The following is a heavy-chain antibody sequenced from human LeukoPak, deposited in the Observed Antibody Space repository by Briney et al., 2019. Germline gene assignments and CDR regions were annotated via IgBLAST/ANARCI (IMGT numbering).Heavy chain of an antibody. J-gene: IGHJ4*02. CDR2: ISGSGDST. Sequence: PGGSLRLPCEASGFTFSSYAMSWVSQAPGKGLEWVSVISGSGDSTYYADSVEGRCTSSRDNSKDALYLQMNSLRAEDTAVYYCARVGYSGYDYDYWGQGTLVTVSS. CDR3: ARVGYSGYDYDY. CDR1: GFTFSSYA. D-gene: IGHD5-12*01. V-gene: IGHV3-23*01.